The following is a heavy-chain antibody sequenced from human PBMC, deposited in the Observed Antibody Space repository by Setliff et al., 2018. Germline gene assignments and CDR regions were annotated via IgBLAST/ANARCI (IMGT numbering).Heavy chain of an antibody. D-gene: IGHD2-8*01. CDR1: GYTFTESI. J-gene: IGHJ4*02. V-gene: IGHV1-18*01. CDR3: LRLVRYCSKTACQRTLGDEV. CDR2: IGVYSGVT. Sequence: GASVKVSCKASGYTFTESIVSWVRQAPGQGLEWMGWIGVYSGVTYPAQKFHERVTMTTDTSTKMAYMELRGLRADDTAIYYCLRLVRYCSKTACQRTLGDEVWGQGTLVTVSS.